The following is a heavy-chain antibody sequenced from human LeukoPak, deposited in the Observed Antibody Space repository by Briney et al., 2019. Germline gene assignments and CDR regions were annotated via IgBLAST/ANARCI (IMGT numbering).Heavy chain of an antibody. CDR2: ISSSGSTI. V-gene: IGHV3-48*03. J-gene: IGHJ4*02. CDR3: ARAPRTYDSSGYYPY. Sequence: PGGSLRLSCAASGFTFSSYEMNWVRQAPGKGLEWVSYISSSGSTIYYADSVKGRFTISRDNAKNSLYLQMNSLRAEDTAVYYCARAPRTYDSSGYYPYWGQGTLVTVSS. CDR1: GFTFSSYE. D-gene: IGHD3-22*01.